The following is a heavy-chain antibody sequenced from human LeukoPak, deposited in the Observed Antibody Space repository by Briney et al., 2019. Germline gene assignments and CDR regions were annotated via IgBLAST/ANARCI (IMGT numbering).Heavy chain of an antibody. V-gene: IGHV4-59*01. D-gene: IGHD3-10*01. CDR3: AREYGSGPLDY. CDR2: IYDSGRT. J-gene: IGHJ4*02. Sequence: SETLSLTCTVSGGSISSYYGSWIRQPPGKGLEWIGYIYDSGRTNYNPSLKSRVTISVDTSKNQFSLKLSSVTAADTAVYYCAREYGSGPLDYWGQGTLVTVSS. CDR1: GGSISSYY.